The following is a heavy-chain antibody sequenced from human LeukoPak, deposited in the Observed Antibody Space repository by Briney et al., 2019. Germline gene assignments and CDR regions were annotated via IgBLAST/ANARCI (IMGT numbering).Heavy chain of an antibody. CDR3: ARDLSPVVRASPMGY. D-gene: IGHD3-10*01. CDR1: GFTFTSYG. CDR2: ITYDGYYK. Sequence: SGTSLRLSCAASGFTFTSYGMHWVRQAPGKGLEWVALITYDGYYKYYSDSVKGRFTISSDTSKNTLYLQMNSLRAEETAVYYCARDLSPVVRASPMGYWGQGTLVTVSS. J-gene: IGHJ4*02. V-gene: IGHV3-30*03.